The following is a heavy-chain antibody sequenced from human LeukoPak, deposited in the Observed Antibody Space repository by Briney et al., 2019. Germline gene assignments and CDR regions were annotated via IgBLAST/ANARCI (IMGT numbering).Heavy chain of an antibody. CDR1: GFTFTNYV. V-gene: IGHV3-30*18. CDR2: ISYDGSNK. D-gene: IGHD3-22*01. CDR3: AKGHDSSLDY. J-gene: IGHJ4*02. Sequence: QAGGSLRLSCVASGFTFTNYVMHWVRQAPGKGLEWLAVISYDGSNKYYADSVKGRFTMSRDNSKNTLYLQMNSLRAEDTAVYYCAKGHDSSLDYWGQGTLVTVSS.